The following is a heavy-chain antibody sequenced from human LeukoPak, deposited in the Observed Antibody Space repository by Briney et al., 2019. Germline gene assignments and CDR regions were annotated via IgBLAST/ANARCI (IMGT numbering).Heavy chain of an antibody. J-gene: IGHJ4*02. CDR1: GGSFSGYF. Sequence: SETLSLTCAVYGGSFSGYFWTWFRQPPGKGLEWIGEINPSGTTKYHPSLKSRVTISGDTSKNQISLELSAVTAADTAVYYCATSKWFGIETEYWGQGTLVTVSP. V-gene: IGHV4-34*01. CDR3: ATSKWFGIETEY. CDR2: INPSGTT. D-gene: IGHD3-10*01.